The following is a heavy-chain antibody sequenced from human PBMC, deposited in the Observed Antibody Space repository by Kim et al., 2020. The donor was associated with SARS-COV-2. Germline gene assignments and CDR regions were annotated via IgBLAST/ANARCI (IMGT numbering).Heavy chain of an antibody. CDR1: GYTFTGYY. V-gene: IGHV1-2*02. Sequence: ASVKVSCKASGYTFTGYYMHWVRQAPGQGLEWMGWINPNSGGTNYTQKFQGRVTMTRDTSISTAYMELGRLRYDDTSVYYYARDLLFGVVIPLSYWGQGTLVTVSS. CDR2: INPNSGGT. D-gene: IGHD3-3*01. CDR3: ARDLLFGVVIPLSY. J-gene: IGHJ4*02.